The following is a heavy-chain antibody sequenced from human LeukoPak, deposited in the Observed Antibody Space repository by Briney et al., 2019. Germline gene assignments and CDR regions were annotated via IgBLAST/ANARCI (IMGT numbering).Heavy chain of an antibody. CDR1: GFTFSGSA. V-gene: IGHV3-73*01. Sequence: QPGGSLRLSCAASGFTFSGSAMHWVRQASGKELEWVGRIRSKANSYATAYAASVKGRFTISRDDSKNTAYLQMNSLKTEDTAVYYCTRHGGYDSSGYYYWGQGTLVTVSS. CDR3: TRHGGYDSSGYYY. J-gene: IGHJ4*02. CDR2: IRSKANSYAT. D-gene: IGHD3-22*01.